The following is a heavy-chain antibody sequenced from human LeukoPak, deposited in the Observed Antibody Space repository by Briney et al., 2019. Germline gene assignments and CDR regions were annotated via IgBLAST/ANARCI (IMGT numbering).Heavy chain of an antibody. CDR3: ARGPYSSSWYGDDY. J-gene: IGHJ4*02. CDR1: GFTVSSNY. CDR2: ISSSSSYI. D-gene: IGHD6-13*01. V-gene: IGHV3-21*01. Sequence: TAGGSLRLSCAASGFTVSSNYMNWVRQAPGKGLEWVSSISSSSSYIYYADSVKGRFTISRDNAKNSLYLQMNSLRAEDTAVYYCARGPYSSSWYGDDYWGQGTLVTVSS.